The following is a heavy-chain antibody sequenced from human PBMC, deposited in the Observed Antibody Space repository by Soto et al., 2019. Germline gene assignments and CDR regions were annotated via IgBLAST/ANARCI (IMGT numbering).Heavy chain of an antibody. J-gene: IGHJ2*01. CDR2: IFDSGST. Sequence: QVQLQESGPGLVKPSETLSLTCTVSGGSISGGVHSWSWIRQPPGKGLEWIGHIFDSGSTYYNPSLKRRLTISVDTSTNQFFLRLSSVTAADTAVYYCARASMPLTNVWYFDLWGRGTLVTVSS. CDR3: ARASMPLTNVWYFDL. CDR1: GGSISGGVHS. D-gene: IGHD2-8*01. V-gene: IGHV4-30-4*01.